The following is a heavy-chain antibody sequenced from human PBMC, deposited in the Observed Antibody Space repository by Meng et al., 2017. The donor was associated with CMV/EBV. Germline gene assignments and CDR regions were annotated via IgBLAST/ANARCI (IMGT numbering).Heavy chain of an antibody. Sequence: LSLTCAVYGGSSSGYYWSWIRQPPGKGLEWIGEINHSGSTNYNPSLKSRVTISVDTSKNQFSLKLSSVTAADTAVYYCAQKIRGHFDYWGQGTLVTVSS. J-gene: IGHJ4*02. CDR1: GGSSSGYY. D-gene: IGHD3-10*01. V-gene: IGHV4-34*01. CDR3: AQKIRGHFDY. CDR2: INHSGST.